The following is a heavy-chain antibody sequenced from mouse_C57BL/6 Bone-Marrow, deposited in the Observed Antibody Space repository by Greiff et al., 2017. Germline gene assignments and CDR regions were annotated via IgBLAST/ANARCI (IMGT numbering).Heavy chain of an antibody. CDR2: IYPGSGNT. D-gene: IGHD1-1*01. CDR3: ARERCITTVVASFDY. Sequence: QVQLQQSGAELVRPGASVKLSCKASGYTFTDYYINWVKQRPGQGLEWIARIYPGSGNTYYNDKFKGKATLTAEKSSSTAYMQLSSLTSEDSAVYFCARERCITTVVASFDYWGQGTTLTVSS. J-gene: IGHJ2*01. V-gene: IGHV1-76*01. CDR1: GYTFTDYY.